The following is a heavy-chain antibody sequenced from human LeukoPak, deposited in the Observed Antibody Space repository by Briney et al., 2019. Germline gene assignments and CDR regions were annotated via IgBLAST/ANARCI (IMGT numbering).Heavy chain of an antibody. CDR2: ISYDGSNK. D-gene: IGHD6-19*01. Sequence: RSGGSLRLSCAASGFTFSSYAMHWVRQAPGKGLVWVALISYDGSNKYYADSVKGRFTVSRDNSKNTLYLQMNSLRVEDTAVYYCASEYREDHSGSQYFQHWGQGTLVTVSS. CDR1: GFTFSSYA. V-gene: IGHV3-30*04. CDR3: ASEYREDHSGSQYFQH. J-gene: IGHJ1*01.